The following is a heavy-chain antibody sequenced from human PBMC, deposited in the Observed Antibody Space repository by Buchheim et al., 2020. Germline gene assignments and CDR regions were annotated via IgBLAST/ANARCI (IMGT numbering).Heavy chain of an antibody. J-gene: IGHJ6*02. CDR2: ISSSSSYI. Sequence: EVQLVESGGGLVKPGGSLRLSCAASGFTFSSYSMNWVRQAPGKGLEWVSSISSSSSYIYYADSVKGRFTISRDNSKNTLYLQMNSLRAEDTAVYYCARERQYGDYVYYYYGMDVWGQGTT. D-gene: IGHD4-17*01. CDR1: GFTFSSYS. CDR3: ARERQYGDYVYYYYGMDV. V-gene: IGHV3-21*01.